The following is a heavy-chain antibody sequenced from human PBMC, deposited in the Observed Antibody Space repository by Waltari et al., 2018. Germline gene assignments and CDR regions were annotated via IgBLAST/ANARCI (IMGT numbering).Heavy chain of an antibody. V-gene: IGHV3-48*03. CDR3: ARVGPGSGYGGMVNAFEI. Sequence: EVQLVASGGGLVQPGGSLRLSCAASGFIFARYEMTWVRQAPGRGLAWVSYIRRSGSTTYYGDSVKGRFTISRDDAKKSLDLQMNSLRVEDTAVYYCARVGPGSGYGGMVNAFEIWGLGTMITVSS. J-gene: IGHJ3*02. D-gene: IGHD3-22*01. CDR1: GFIFARYE. CDR2: IRRSGSTT.